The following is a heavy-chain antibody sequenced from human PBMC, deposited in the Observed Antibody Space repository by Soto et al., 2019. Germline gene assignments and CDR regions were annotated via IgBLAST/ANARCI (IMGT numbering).Heavy chain of an antibody. CDR3: ARDMGVGATAFDI. Sequence: GGSLKLSCAASGFTFSSYSMNWVRQAPGKGLEWVSSISSSSSYIYYADSVKGRFTISRDNAKNSLYLQMNSLRAEDTAVYYCARDMGVGATAFDIWGQGTMVTVSS. J-gene: IGHJ3*02. D-gene: IGHD1-26*01. CDR1: GFTFSSYS. CDR2: ISSSSSYI. V-gene: IGHV3-21*01.